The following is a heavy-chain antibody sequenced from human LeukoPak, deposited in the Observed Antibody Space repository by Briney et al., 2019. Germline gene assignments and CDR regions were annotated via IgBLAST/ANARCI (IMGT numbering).Heavy chain of an antibody. V-gene: IGHV1-8*03. CDR1: GYTFTSDD. CDR2: MNPNSGNT. D-gene: IGHD6-13*01. J-gene: IGHJ4*02. CDR3: ASRYSSSWYYFDY. Sequence: ASVKVSCKAAGYTFTSDDINWVRQATGQGLEWMGWMNPNSGNTGYAQKFQGRVTITRNTSISTAYMELSSLRSEDTAVYYCASRYSSSWYYFDYWGQGTLVTVSS.